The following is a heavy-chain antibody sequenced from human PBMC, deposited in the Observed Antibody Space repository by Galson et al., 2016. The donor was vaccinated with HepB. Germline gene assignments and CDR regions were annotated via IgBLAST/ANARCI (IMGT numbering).Heavy chain of an antibody. Sequence: SVKVSCKAPDYSFTSDGISWVRQAPGQGLEWIGWISPNNGNTTYAQKLQDRLTMTTDTSTNTVYMELRSLRSDDTAVYYCAREGVCSGGRCYSGFDYWGQGTLVIVSS. CDR2: ISPNNGNT. CDR3: AREGVCSGGRCYSGFDY. V-gene: IGHV1-18*04. CDR1: DYSFTSDG. J-gene: IGHJ4*02. D-gene: IGHD2-15*01.